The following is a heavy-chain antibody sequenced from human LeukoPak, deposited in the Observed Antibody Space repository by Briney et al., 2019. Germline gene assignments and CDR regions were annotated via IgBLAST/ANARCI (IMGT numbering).Heavy chain of an antibody. J-gene: IGHJ4*02. D-gene: IGHD3-10*01. Sequence: ASVKVSCKASGYTFSSYGISWVRQAPGQGLEWMGRISAYNDNTDSAQKFQGRLTLTTDTSTSTAYMELWSLRSEDTAMYYCARVLLSGTHFSSHYFDYWGQGTLVTVSS. V-gene: IGHV1-18*01. CDR3: ARVLLSGTHFSSHYFDY. CDR1: GYTFSSYG. CDR2: ISAYNDNT.